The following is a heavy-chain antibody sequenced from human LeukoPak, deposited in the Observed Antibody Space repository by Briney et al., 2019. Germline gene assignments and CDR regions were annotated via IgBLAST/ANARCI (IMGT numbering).Heavy chain of an antibody. CDR1: GGSFSGYY. CDR3: ARASGYYDFWSGYCFFDY. D-gene: IGHD3-3*01. Sequence: SETLSLTCAVYGGSFSGYYWSWIRQPPGKGLERIGEINHSGSTNYNPSLKSRVTISVDTSKNQFSLKLSSVTAADTAVYYCARASGYYDFWSGYCFFDYWGQGTLVTVSS. J-gene: IGHJ4*02. V-gene: IGHV4-34*01. CDR2: INHSGST.